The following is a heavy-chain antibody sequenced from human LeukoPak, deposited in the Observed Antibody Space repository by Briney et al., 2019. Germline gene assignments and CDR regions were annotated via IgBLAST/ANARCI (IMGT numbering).Heavy chain of an antibody. J-gene: IGHJ4*02. CDR2: MKEDGSEK. D-gene: IGHD4-11*01. Sequence: GGSLRLSCAASGFTFSNYWMSWVRQAPGKGLEWVANMKEDGSEKNYVDSVKGRFTISRDNAQDSLYLQMNSLRAEDTAVYYCARDRGYSNFDYWGQETLVTVSS. CDR1: GFTFSNYW. V-gene: IGHV3-7*01. CDR3: ARDRGYSNFDY.